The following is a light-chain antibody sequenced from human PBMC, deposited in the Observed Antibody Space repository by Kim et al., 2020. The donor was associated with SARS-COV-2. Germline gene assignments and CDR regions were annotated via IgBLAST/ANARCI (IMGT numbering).Light chain of an antibody. V-gene: IGLV2-11*01. CDR2: DVT. Sequence: QSALTQPRSVSASPGQSVTISCTGSSSDVGGYDHVSWYQHHPGKAPKFIIYDVTKRPLGVADRFSGSKSANTASLTISGLQAEDEADYYCCSYAGTYTWVFGGGTKLTFL. CDR1: SSDVGGYDH. CDR3: CSYAGTYTWV. J-gene: IGLJ3*02.